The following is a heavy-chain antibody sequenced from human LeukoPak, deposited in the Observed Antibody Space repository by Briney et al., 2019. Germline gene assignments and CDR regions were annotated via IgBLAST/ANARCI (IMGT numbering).Heavy chain of an antibody. J-gene: IGHJ3*02. CDR2: IIPIFGTA. V-gene: IGHV1-69*13. Sequence: GASVKVSCKASGGTFSSYAISWVRQAPGQGLEWMGGIIPIFGTANYAQKFQGRVTITADESTSTAYKELSSLRSEDTAVYYCARRAKDAFDIWGQGTMVTVSS. D-gene: IGHD4/OR15-4a*01. CDR1: GGTFSSYA. CDR3: ARRAKDAFDI.